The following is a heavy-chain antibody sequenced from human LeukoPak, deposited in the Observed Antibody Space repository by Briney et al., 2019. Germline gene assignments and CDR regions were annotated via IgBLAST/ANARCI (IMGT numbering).Heavy chain of an antibody. V-gene: IGHV4-59*01. D-gene: IGHD5-18*01. CDR3: ASHGYPYYYYYYMDV. CDR1: GGSISNYY. Sequence: KASETLSLTCTVSGGSISNYYWSWIRQPPGKGLEWIGYIFYSGSTNYNPSLKSRVTISVDTSKNQFSLKLSSVTAADTAVYYCASHGYPYYYYYYMDVWGKGTTVTVSS. CDR2: IFYSGST. J-gene: IGHJ6*03.